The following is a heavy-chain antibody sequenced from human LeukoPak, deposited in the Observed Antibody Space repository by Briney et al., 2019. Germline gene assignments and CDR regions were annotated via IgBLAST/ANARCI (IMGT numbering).Heavy chain of an antibody. CDR1: GYTFTIYG. CDR3: ARVVVVAADWFDP. CDR2: ISADNGNT. V-gene: IGHV1-18*01. D-gene: IGHD2-15*01. Sequence: ASVKVSSKASGYTFTIYGISWVRQAPGQGREWMGWISADNGNTNYAQKLQGRVTMTTDTSTSTAYMELRSLRCEDTAVYYCARVVVVAADWFDPWGQGTLVTVSS. J-gene: IGHJ5*02.